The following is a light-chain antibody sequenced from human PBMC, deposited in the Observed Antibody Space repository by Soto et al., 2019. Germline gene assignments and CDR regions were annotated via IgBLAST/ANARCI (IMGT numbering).Light chain of an antibody. V-gene: IGKV3-11*01. CDR1: QGVGSY. CDR3: QQRNTWPPIFT. Sequence: EIVLTQSPATLSLSPGEKATLSCRASQGVGSYLAWYQQKPGQAPRLLIYDVSKRATGIPARFSGSGSGTDFTLTISSLEPEDFAVYYCQQRNTWPPIFTFGPGTKVDIK. J-gene: IGKJ3*01. CDR2: DVS.